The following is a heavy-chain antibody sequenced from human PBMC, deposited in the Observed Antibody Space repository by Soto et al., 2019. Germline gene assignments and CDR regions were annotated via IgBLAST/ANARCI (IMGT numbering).Heavy chain of an antibody. V-gene: IGHV6-1*01. J-gene: IGHJ4*02. CDR2: TYYRSNWRH. D-gene: IGHD6-19*01. CDR3: ARGVAGSGFDL. CDR1: GDSVSSNTAA. Sequence: SQTLSITCAISGDSVSSNTAARNWIRSSPSRGLEWLGRTYYRSNWRHDYAVSVKSRITVNPDTSKNHFSLQLNSVTPDDTAVYYCARGVAGSGFDLWGQGTLVTVSS.